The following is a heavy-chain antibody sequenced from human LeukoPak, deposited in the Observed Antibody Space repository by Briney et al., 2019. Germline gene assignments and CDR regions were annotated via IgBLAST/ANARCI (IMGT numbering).Heavy chain of an antibody. V-gene: IGHV1-18*01. CDR3: ARTKQLWFGEFRNPADY. D-gene: IGHD3-10*01. J-gene: IGHJ4*02. CDR1: GYTFTRYG. Sequence: ASVKVSCKASGYTFTRYGISWVRQAPGQGLEWMGWISAYNGNTNYAQKLQGRVTMTTDTSTSTAYMELRSLRSDDTAVYYCARTKQLWFGEFRNPADYWGQGTLVTVSS. CDR2: ISAYNGNT.